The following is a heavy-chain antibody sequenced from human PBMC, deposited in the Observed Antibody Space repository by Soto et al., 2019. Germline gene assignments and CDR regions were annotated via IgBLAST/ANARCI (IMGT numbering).Heavy chain of an antibody. D-gene: IGHD2-15*01. CDR1: GYIFTAYS. CDR2: INPNSGDT. V-gene: IGHV1-2*02. Sequence: VASVKVSCKXSGYIFTAYSMHWVRQAPGQGLEWLGWINPNSGDTIYAQKFQDRVTMTCDTSVSTAYLELSSLSSDDTALYYCAREASAVVSLDYWGQGTLVTVSS. CDR3: AREASAVVSLDY. J-gene: IGHJ4*02.